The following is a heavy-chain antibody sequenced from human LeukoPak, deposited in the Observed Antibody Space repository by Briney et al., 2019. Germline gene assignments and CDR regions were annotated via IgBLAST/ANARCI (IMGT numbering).Heavy chain of an antibody. J-gene: IGHJ4*02. D-gene: IGHD1-26*01. CDR1: GYTFTADY. CDR3: ARARASAHFDS. V-gene: IGHV1-2*02. CDR2: FNPNSGDS. Sequence: ASVTVSCTPSGYTFTADYIHWMRQAPGQGLEWMGWFNPNSGDSNFAQKFQGRVTMTRDTSTSTAYVELSRLRSDDTAVYYCARARASAHFDSWGQGTLVTVFS.